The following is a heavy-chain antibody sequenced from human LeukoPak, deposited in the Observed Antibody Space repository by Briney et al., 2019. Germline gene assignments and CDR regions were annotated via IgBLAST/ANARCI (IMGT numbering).Heavy chain of an antibody. Sequence: GGSLRLSCAASGFTFSNYAVHWVRQAPGKGLEWVGRIRSNSDGGTIDYAAPVKGRFTLSRDDSKTTLYLQMNSLQTEDTAVYYCATDFYDSTWGQGTLVTVSS. V-gene: IGHV3-15*07. CDR3: ATDFYDST. J-gene: IGHJ5*02. D-gene: IGHD3-22*01. CDR1: GFTFSNYA. CDR2: IRSNSDGGTI.